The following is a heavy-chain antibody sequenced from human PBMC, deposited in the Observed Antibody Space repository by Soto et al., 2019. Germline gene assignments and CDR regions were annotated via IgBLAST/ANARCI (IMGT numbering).Heavy chain of an antibody. CDR2: IYYSGST. J-gene: IGHJ2*01. CDR1: GGSISSGDYY. CDR3: ARVFGVGDSSGYYSYWYFDL. D-gene: IGHD3-22*01. V-gene: IGHV4-30-4*01. Sequence: SETLSLTCTVSGGSISSGDYYWSWIRQPPGKCLEWIGYIYYSGSTYYNPSLKSRVTISVDTSKNQFSLKLSSVTAADTAVYYCARVFGVGDSSGYYSYWYFDLWGRGTLVTVYS.